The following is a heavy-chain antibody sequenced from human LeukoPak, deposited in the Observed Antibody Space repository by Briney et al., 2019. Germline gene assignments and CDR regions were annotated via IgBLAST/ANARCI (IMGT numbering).Heavy chain of an antibody. D-gene: IGHD2-2*02. CDR1: GGSISSGGYY. CDR2: IYHSGST. Sequence: PSETLSLTCTVSGGSISSGGYYWSWIRQPPGKGLEWIGYIYHSGSTYYNPSLKSRVTISVDRSKNQFSLKLSSVTAADTAVYYCARALSTFYCSSTRCYKGAFDIWGQGTMVTVSS. CDR3: ARALSTFYCSSTRCYKGAFDI. V-gene: IGHV4-30-2*01. J-gene: IGHJ3*02.